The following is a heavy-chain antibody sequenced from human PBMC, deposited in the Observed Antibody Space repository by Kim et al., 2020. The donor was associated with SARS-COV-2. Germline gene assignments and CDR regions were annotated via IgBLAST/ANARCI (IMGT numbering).Heavy chain of an antibody. CDR2: ISYDGSNK. Sequence: GSLRLSCAASGFTFSSYAMHWVRQAPGKGLEWVAVISYDGSNKYYADSVKGRFTISRDNSKNTLYLQMNSLRAEDTAVYYCASPFHRIAAADYWGQGTLVTVSS. J-gene: IGHJ4*02. CDR1: GFTFSSYA. D-gene: IGHD6-25*01. CDR3: ASPFHRIAAADY. V-gene: IGHV3-30*04.